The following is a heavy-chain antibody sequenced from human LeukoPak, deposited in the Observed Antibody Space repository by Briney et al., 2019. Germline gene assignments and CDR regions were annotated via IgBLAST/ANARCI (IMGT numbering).Heavy chain of an antibody. CDR3: ASLNNPYYYYYMDV. D-gene: IGHD1/OR15-1a*01. CDR2: IYYSGST. J-gene: IGHJ6*03. CDR1: GGSISSYY. V-gene: IGHV4-59*01. Sequence: NPSETLSLTCTVSGGSISSYYWSWIRQPPGKGLEWIGYIYYSGSTNYNPSLKSRVTISVDTSKNQFSLKLSSVTAADTAVYCCASLNNPYYYYYMDVWGKGTTVTVSS.